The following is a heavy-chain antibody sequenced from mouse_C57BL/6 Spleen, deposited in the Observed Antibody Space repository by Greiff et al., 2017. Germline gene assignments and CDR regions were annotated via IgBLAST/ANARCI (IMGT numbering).Heavy chain of an antibody. V-gene: IGHV1-55*01. CDR3: ARVCSYDAMDY. CDR1: GYTFTSYW. J-gene: IGHJ4*01. CDR2: LYPGSGST. D-gene: IGHD1-1*01. Sequence: QVQLQQPGAELVKPGASVKMSCKASGYTFTSYWITWVKQRPGQGLEWIGDLYPGSGSTSYNQKFKGKATLTVDKSSSTAYMELRSLTSEDSAVYYCARVCSYDAMDYWGQGTSVTVSS.